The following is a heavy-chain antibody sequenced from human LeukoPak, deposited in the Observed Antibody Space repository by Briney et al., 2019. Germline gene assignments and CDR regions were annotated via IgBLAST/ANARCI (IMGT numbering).Heavy chain of an antibody. CDR3: ARGRGGLRAYYCYMDV. J-gene: IGHJ6*03. CDR1: GYTFTSYD. V-gene: IGHV1-8*01. CDR2: MNPNSGNS. Sequence: ASVKVSCKASGYTFTSYDINWVRQATGQGLEWMGWMNPNSGNSGYAQKFQGRVTMTRNTSISTAYMELSSLRSEDTAVYYCARGRGGLRAYYCYMDVWGKGTTVTVSS.